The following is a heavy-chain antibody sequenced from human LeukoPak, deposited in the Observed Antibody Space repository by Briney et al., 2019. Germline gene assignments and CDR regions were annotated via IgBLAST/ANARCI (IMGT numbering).Heavy chain of an antibody. Sequence: SETLFLTCTVSGDSISTYYWSWIRQSPGKGLEWIGYSYYSGITSYNPSLKSRVTMSVDESKNQLSLKVNSVTAADTAVYYCARGEPVDYWGQGTLVTVSS. CDR2: SYYSGIT. V-gene: IGHV4-59*01. CDR3: ARGEPVDY. D-gene: IGHD1-14*01. CDR1: GDSISTYY. J-gene: IGHJ4*02.